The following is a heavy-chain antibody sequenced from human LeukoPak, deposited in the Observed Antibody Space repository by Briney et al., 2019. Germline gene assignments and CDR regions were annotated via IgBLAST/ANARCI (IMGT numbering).Heavy chain of an antibody. Sequence: ASVKVSCKVSGYTLTKLSMHWVRQPPGKGLEWRGGFDPEDAETIYAQKFQGRVIMTEDTSTDTAYMELSSLRSEDTAVYYCARGHRKYFYDKTFDYWGQGTLVTVSS. V-gene: IGHV1-24*01. CDR2: FDPEDAET. J-gene: IGHJ4*02. CDR1: GYTLTKLS. D-gene: IGHD3-22*01. CDR3: ARGHRKYFYDKTFDY.